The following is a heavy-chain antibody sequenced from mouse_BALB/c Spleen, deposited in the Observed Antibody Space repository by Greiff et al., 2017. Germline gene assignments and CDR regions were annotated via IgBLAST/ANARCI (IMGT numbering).Heavy chain of an antibody. CDR2: IRNKANGYTS. V-gene: IGHV7-3*02. D-gene: IGHD2-14*01. CDR1: GFTFTDYY. Sequence: EVHLVESGGGLVQPGGSLRLSCATSGFTFTDYYMSWVRQPPGKALEWLGFIRNKANGYTSEYSASVKGRFTISRDNSQSILYLQMNTLRAEDSATYYCARGGYGWFAYWGQGTLVTVSA. J-gene: IGHJ3*01. CDR3: ARGGYGWFAY.